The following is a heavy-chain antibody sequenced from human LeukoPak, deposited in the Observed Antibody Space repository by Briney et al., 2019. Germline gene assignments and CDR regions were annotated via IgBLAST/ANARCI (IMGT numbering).Heavy chain of an antibody. CDR1: GGSISSSSYY. CDR2: IYYSGST. CDR3: ARGPSIAAGAYYFDY. D-gene: IGHD6-13*01. Sequence: SETLSLTCTVSGGSISSSSYYWGWIRQPPGKGLEWIGSIYYSGSTNYNPSLKSRVTISVDTSKNQFSLKLSSVTAADTAVYYCARGPSIAAGAYYFDYWGQGTLVTVSS. J-gene: IGHJ4*02. V-gene: IGHV4-39*07.